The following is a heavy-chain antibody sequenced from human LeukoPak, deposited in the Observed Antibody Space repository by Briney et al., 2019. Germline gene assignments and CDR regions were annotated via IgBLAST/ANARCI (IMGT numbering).Heavy chain of an antibody. V-gene: IGHV1-18*01. J-gene: IGHJ4*02. CDR1: GYTFTSYG. CDR2: ISAYNGNT. Sequence: ASVKVSCKASGYTFTSYGISWVRQGPGQGLEWMGGISAYNGNTNYAQKLQGRVTMTTDTSTSTAYMELRSLRSDDTAVYYCARVGDHYDILYGRQVPTPLPDDYWGQGTLVTVSS. CDR3: ARVGDHYDILYGRQVPTPLPDDY. D-gene: IGHD3-9*01.